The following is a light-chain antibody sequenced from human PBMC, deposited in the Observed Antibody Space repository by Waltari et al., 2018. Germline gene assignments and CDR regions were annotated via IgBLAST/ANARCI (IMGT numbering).Light chain of an antibody. CDR3: SSYTTSSAPGV. J-gene: IGLJ1*01. Sequence: HSALTPPASVSGSPGQSITISCPGSDRDVGAYDFFSWYQQHPGKAPPLLIYEVSNRPPGISNRFSASKSGNTASLTISGLQAEDEADYYCSSYTTSSAPGVFGTGTRVTVL. CDR1: DRDVGAYDF. CDR2: EVS. V-gene: IGLV2-14*01.